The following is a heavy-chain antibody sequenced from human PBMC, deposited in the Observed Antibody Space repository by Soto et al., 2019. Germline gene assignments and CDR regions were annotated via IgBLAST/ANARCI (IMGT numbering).Heavy chain of an antibody. J-gene: IGHJ6*02. D-gene: IGHD3-9*01. V-gene: IGHV4-61*01. CDR2: VYYSGTP. CDR3: ARDLYLRTGPWGMDV. CDR1: GGSVSSATYY. Sequence: PSETLSLTCTVSGGSVSSATYYWNWIRQPPGKGLEWIGSVYYSGTPNYNPSLKSRVTISMDTSYNRLSLKLRSVTAADTAVYYCARDLYLRTGPWGMDVWGQGTKVTLSS.